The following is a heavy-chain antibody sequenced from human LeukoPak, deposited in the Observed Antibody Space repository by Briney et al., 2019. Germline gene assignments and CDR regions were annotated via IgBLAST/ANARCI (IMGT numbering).Heavy chain of an antibody. Sequence: SETLSLTCTVSGGSLSSYYWSWIRQPPGKGLEWIGYIYYSRSTNYNPPLKSRVTISLDTSKNQITVKLSSVTAADTAVYYCASQGDDYLFDYWGQGTLVTVSS. J-gene: IGHJ4*02. CDR2: IYYSRST. CDR1: GGSLSSYY. V-gene: IGHV4-59*01. CDR3: ASQGDDYLFDY. D-gene: IGHD2/OR15-2a*01.